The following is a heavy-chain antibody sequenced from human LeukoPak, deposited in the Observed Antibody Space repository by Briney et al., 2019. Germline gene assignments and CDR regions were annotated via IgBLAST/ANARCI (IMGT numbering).Heavy chain of an antibody. V-gene: IGHV3-53*01. CDR1: GFTVSSNY. J-gene: IGHJ4*02. CDR3: ARDRAYCSSTSCYWYFDY. D-gene: IGHD2-2*01. CDR2: IYSGGST. Sequence: PGVSLRLSCAASGFTVSSNYMSWVRQAPGKGLEWVSVIYSGGSTYYADSVKGRFTISRDNSKNTLYLQMNSLRAEDTAVYYCARDRAYCSSTSCYWYFDYWGQGTLVTVSS.